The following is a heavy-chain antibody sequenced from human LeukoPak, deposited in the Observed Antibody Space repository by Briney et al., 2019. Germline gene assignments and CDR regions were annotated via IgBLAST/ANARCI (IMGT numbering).Heavy chain of an antibody. V-gene: IGHV3-7*03. CDR1: GFTLSSYW. J-gene: IGHJ6*02. CDR3: ARERWDIAVAGTGYYYYYGMDV. D-gene: IGHD6-19*01. CDR2: IKQDGSEK. Sequence: PGGSLRLSCAASGFTLSSYWMCWVRQAPGKGQEWVVNIKQDGSEKYYVDSVKGRFTISRDNAKNSLYLQMNSLRAEDTAVYYCARERWDIAVAGTGYYYYYGMDVWGQGTTVTVSS.